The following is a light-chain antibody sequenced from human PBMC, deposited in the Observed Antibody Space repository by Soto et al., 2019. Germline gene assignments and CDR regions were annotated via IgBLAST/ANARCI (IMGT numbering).Light chain of an antibody. Sequence: EIVLTQSPATLSLSPGERATLSCRASQSVGSYLTWYQQKPGQAPRLLIYDASNRATGIPARFSGSGSGTDFTLTISSLEPEDFAVYYCQQRTNWPRITFGGGTKVEIK. J-gene: IGKJ4*01. CDR3: QQRTNWPRIT. CDR2: DAS. V-gene: IGKV3-11*01. CDR1: QSVGSY.